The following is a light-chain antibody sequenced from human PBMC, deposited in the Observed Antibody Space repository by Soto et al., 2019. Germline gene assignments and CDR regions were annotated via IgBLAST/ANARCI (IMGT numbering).Light chain of an antibody. CDR3: SSYTGSPALVV. Sequence: QSALTQPASVSGSPGQSITISCTGTSSDVGGYDDVSWYQQHPGKAPKLMIYDVSNRPSGVSNRFSGSKSGNTASLTISGLQAEDEADYYCSSYTGSPALVVFGAGTKLTVL. V-gene: IGLV2-14*03. CDR1: SSDVGGYDD. J-gene: IGLJ2*01. CDR2: DVS.